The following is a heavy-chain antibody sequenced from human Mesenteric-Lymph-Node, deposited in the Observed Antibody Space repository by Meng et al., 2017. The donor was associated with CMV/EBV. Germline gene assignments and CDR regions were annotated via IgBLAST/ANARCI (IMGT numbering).Heavy chain of an antibody. D-gene: IGHD3-22*01. J-gene: IGHJ5*02. CDR3: ARHGTYYYDSGGYSNWFDP. CDR1: GGSISTRSHC. Sequence: SETLSLTCSVSGGSISTRSHCWGWIRQSPGEGLEWIGSIYYSGSTYYNPSLKSRVTISVDTSKNQFSLKLSSVTAADTAVYYCARHGTYYYDSGGYSNWFDPWGQGTLVTVSS. CDR2: IYYSGST. V-gene: IGHV4-39*01.